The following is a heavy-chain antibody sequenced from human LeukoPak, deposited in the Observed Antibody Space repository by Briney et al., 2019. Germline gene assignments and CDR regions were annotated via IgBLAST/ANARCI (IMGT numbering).Heavy chain of an antibody. CDR2: INPNSGGT. V-gene: IGHV1-2*02. CDR3: AASTVVEGEFDY. D-gene: IGHD3-16*01. CDR1: GYTFTGYY. Sequence: ASVRVPCKASGYTFTGYYMHWVRQAPGQGLEWMGWINPNSGGTNYAQKFQGRVTMTRDTSISTAYMELSRLRSDDTAVYYCAASTVVEGEFDYWGQGTLVTVSS. J-gene: IGHJ4*02.